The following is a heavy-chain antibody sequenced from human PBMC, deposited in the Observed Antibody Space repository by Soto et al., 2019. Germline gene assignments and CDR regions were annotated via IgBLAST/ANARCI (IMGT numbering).Heavy chain of an antibody. Sequence: QVQLVQSGAGVKEPGASVKLSCKASGYTLTNYFIHWVRQAPGQGLAWLGRVSPNAGGTDYAQKFWSRVAMTGDTSTTTVYTDLSGLSSDDTAVYCCGRESDGGFWDDWGHGALVTVSS. CDR3: GRESDGGFWDD. CDR2: VSPNAGGT. V-gene: IGHV1-46*01. D-gene: IGHD3-16*01. CDR1: GYTLTNYF. J-gene: IGHJ1*01.